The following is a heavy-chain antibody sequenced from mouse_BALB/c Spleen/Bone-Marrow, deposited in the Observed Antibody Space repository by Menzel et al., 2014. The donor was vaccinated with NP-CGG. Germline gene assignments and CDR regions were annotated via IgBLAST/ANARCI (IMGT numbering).Heavy chain of an antibody. CDR3: ARGGHDFSLDY. CDR1: GYTFTDKW. CDR2: IDTSDSYI. V-gene: IGHV1-69*01. Sequence: VKLQESGAEFVMPGASVKMSCKASGYTFTDKWMHWVKQRPGRGLEWIGAIDTSDSYINYNQKFKGKASLTVDASSSTAYMHLSSLTSDDSAAYYCARGGHDFSLDYWGQGTSVIVSS. J-gene: IGHJ4*01. D-gene: IGHD2-4*01.